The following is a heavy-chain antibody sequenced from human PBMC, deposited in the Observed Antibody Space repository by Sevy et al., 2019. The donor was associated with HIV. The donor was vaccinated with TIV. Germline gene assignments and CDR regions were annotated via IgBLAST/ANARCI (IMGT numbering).Heavy chain of an antibody. CDR1: GFTINDKY. J-gene: IGHJ4*02. D-gene: IGHD6-19*01. V-gene: IGHV3-66*02. Sequence: GGSLRLSCAISGFTINDKYIIWVRQAPGKGLEWVSVIFSSGSTYYADSAKGRFTISRDNSKNTVDLQMNSVRAEDTVVYYCVSLFLSYRSGWSYFDYWGPGTLVTVSS. CDR3: VSLFLSYRSGWSYFDY. CDR2: IFSSGST.